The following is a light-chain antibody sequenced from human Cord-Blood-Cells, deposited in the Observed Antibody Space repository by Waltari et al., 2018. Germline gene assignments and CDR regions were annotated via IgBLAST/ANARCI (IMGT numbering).Light chain of an antibody. J-gene: IGLJ3*02. CDR3: SSYTSSNWV. Sequence: QSALTQPASVSGSPGQSITISCTGTSSDVGGYNYVSWYQQHPGKAPKRMIYYVSKGPAGFSIRFYGPKAGNTASLTISGLQAEDEADYYCSSYTSSNWVFGGGTKLTVL. CDR1: SSDVGGYNY. CDR2: YVS. V-gene: IGLV2-14*01.